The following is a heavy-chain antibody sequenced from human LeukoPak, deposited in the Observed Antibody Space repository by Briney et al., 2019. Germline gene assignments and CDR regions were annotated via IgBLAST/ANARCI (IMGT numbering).Heavy chain of an antibody. V-gene: IGHV3-74*01. Sequence: GGSLRLSCAASGNYWMHWVRQAPGKGLVWVSHINSDGSWTGYADSVKGRFTISKDNAKNMVYLHMNSLRVNDTAVYYCVSFYETYWGRGTLVTVSS. CDR2: INSDGSWT. J-gene: IGHJ4*02. CDR3: VSFYETY. CDR1: GNYW. D-gene: IGHD2-2*01.